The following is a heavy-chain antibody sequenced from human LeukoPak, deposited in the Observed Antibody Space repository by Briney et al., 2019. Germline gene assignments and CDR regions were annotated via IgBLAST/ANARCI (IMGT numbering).Heavy chain of an antibody. J-gene: IGHJ3*02. D-gene: IGHD2-21*02. V-gene: IGHV4-34*01. CDR1: GGSFSGYY. CDR3: ARGVVTAIVFMALRGRRNDAFDI. Sequence: KPSETLSLTCAVYGGSFSGYYWSWIRQPPGKGLEWIGEINHSGSTNYNPSLKSRVTISVDTSKNQFSLKLSSVTAADTAVYYCARGVVTAIVFMALRGRRNDAFDIWGQGTMVTVSS. CDR2: INHSGST.